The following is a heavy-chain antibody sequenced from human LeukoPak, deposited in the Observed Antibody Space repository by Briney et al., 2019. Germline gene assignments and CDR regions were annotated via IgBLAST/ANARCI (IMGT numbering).Heavy chain of an antibody. J-gene: IGHJ5*02. CDR3: ARGIEGYDVLTGYHP. Sequence: ASVKVSCKASGYTFSDYGITWVRQAPGQGLEWMGWTNVRNGNINYAQKFQGRISMTTDTSTTTAFMELRSLRSDDTAVYYCARGIEGYDVLTGYHPWGQGTLVTVSS. V-gene: IGHV1-18*01. CDR2: TNVRNGNI. D-gene: IGHD3-9*01. CDR1: GYTFSDYG.